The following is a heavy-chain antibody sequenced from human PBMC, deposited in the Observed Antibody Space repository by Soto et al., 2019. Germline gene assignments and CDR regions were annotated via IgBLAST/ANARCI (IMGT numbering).Heavy chain of an antibody. D-gene: IGHD3-10*01. CDR1: GGSSSAYN. J-gene: IGHJ6*02. CDR3: ARGRLIAWFGESQKTCAYYYYYGMDS. V-gene: IGHV4-34*01. Sequence: PSETLSLTCAVYGGSSSAYNCSWIRRPPGKRPEWIGEINHSGSTNPNPSLKSRITISVDTSKNTLYLKLSCVSAADTAVYYFARGRLIAWFGESQKTCAYYYYYGMDSWGQGTKVIFSS. CDR2: INHSGST.